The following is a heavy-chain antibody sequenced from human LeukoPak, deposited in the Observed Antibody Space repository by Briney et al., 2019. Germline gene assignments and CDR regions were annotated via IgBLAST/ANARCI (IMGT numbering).Heavy chain of an antibody. CDR1: GFTFSSNW. CDR3: VAIVAARPR. V-gene: IGHV3-74*01. J-gene: IGHJ4*02. CDR2: IDSDGSTT. D-gene: IGHD6-6*01. Sequence: GGSLRLSCAASGFTFSSNWMHWVRQAPGSGLVWISRIDSDGSTTNFADSVKGRFTISRDNSKNTLYLQMTSLRAEDTGVYHCVAIVAARPRWGQGTLVTVSS.